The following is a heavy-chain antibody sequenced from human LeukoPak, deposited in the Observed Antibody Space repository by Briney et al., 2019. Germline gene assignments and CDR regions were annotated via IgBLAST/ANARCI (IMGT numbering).Heavy chain of an antibody. V-gene: IGHV3-23*01. J-gene: IGHJ4*02. CDR1: GFVFSTSA. CDR2: ITNGDGNT. CDR3: AKSSGPWTYYFDF. Sequence: PGGSLRLSCAASGFVFSTSAMSWVRQAPGKGLEWVSGITNGDGNTYSADSVKGRFTIPTDNSRNTLYLQMNSLRDEDTAVYYCAKSSGPWTYYFDFWGQGTLVAVSS. D-gene: IGHD6-25*01.